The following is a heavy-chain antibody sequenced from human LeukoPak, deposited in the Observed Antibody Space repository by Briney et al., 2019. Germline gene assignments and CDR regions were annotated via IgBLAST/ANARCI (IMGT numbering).Heavy chain of an antibody. Sequence: GGSLRLSCAASGYRFSPSGLSWVRQPPGKGLEWVASISDGGRATYYGDSVRGRFTISRDDARNSLFLQMNGLRADDTAVYYCTRENYVPDSWGQGTLVTVSS. CDR2: ISDGGRAT. V-gene: IGHV3-7*03. CDR3: TRENYVPDS. J-gene: IGHJ5*02. D-gene: IGHD3-10*02. CDR1: GYRFSPSG.